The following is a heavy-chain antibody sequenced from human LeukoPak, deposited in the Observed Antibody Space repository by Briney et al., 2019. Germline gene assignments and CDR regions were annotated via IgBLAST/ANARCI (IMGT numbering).Heavy chain of an antibody. CDR2: INSDGSRT. CDR1: GFTFSSYW. J-gene: IGHJ1*01. V-gene: IGHV3-74*01. CDR3: ARDPGYCSGGSCTPKVAAEYFQH. D-gene: IGHD2-15*01. Sequence: GGSLRLSCAASGFTFSSYWMSWVRQAPGKGLVWVSRINSDGSRTSYADSVKGRFTISRDNAKKTLYLQMNSLRAEDTAVYYCARDPGYCSGGSCTPKVAAEYFQHWGQGTLVTVSS.